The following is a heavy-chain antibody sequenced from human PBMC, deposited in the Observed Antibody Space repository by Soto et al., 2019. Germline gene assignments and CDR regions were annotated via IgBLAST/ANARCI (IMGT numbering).Heavy chain of an antibody. Sequence: QITLKESGPTLVKPTQTLTLTCTFSGFSLTTQGVHVGWIRQPPGKALEWLALIYWDDNEVYSPSLNNRLTITKDNSKSQVVLTLATVDPVDTATYYCVYRDFGDYFFQFWGQGILVNVSS. D-gene: IGHD4-17*01. CDR2: IYWDDNE. CDR3: VYRDFGDYFFQF. V-gene: IGHV2-5*02. J-gene: IGHJ4*02. CDR1: GFSLTTQGVH.